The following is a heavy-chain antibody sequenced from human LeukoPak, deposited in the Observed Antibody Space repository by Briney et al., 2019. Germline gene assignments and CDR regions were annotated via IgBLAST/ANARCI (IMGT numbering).Heavy chain of an antibody. CDR2: IRYDGSNK. Sequence: GGSLRLSCAASGFTFSSYGMHWVRQAPGKELEWVAFIRYDGSNKYYADSVKGRFTISRDNSKNTLYLQMNSLRAEDTAVYYCAKDVDSSGWYYFDYWGQGTLVTVSS. CDR3: AKDVDSSGWYYFDY. J-gene: IGHJ4*02. V-gene: IGHV3-30*02. D-gene: IGHD6-19*01. CDR1: GFTFSSYG.